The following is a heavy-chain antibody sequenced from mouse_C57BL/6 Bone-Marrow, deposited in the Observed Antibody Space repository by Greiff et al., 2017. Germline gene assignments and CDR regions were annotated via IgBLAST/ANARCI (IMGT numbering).Heavy chain of an antibody. V-gene: IGHV2-3*01. J-gene: IGHJ4*01. CDR3: ASSIVTSYYYAMDY. Sequence: QVQLQQSGPGLVAPSPSLSITCTVSGFSLTSYGVSWVRQPPGKGLEWLGVIWGDGSTNYHSALISRLSISKDNSKSQVFLKLNSLQTDDTATYYCASSIVTSYYYAMDYWGQGTSVTVSS. D-gene: IGHD2-5*01. CDR2: IWGDGST. CDR1: GFSLTSYG.